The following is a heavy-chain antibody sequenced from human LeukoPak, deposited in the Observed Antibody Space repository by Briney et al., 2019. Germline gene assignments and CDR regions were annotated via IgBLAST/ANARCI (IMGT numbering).Heavy chain of an antibody. D-gene: IGHD3-10*01. J-gene: IGHJ4*02. CDR2: ISSSSSYI. CDR1: GFTFSGYS. Sequence: PGGSLRLSCAASGFTFSGYSMNWVRQAPGKGLEWVSSISSSSSYIYYADSVKGRFTISRDNSKNTLYLQMNSLRAEDTAVYYCAKDRITMVRGVTFDYWGQGTLVTVSS. V-gene: IGHV3-21*04. CDR3: AKDRITMVRGVTFDY.